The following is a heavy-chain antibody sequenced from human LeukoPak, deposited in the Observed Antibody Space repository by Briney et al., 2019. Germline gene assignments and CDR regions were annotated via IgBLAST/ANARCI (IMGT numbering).Heavy chain of an antibody. D-gene: IGHD3-22*01. Sequence: GGSLRLSCAASGFTFSSYSMNWVRQAPGKGLEWVSYISSTSSTIYYADSVKGRFTISRDNAKNSLYLQMNSLRVKDTAMYYCAGGYFYDSSGLPYYYYMDVWGKGTTVTVSS. CDR2: ISSTSSTI. CDR3: AGGYFYDSSGLPYYYYMDV. CDR1: GFTFSSYS. V-gene: IGHV3-48*01. J-gene: IGHJ6*03.